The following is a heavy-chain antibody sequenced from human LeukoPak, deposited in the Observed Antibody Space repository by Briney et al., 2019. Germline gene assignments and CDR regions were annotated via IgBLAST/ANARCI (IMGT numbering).Heavy chain of an antibody. J-gene: IGHJ4*02. CDR1: GFTFSSYA. V-gene: IGHV3-21*01. D-gene: IGHD2-15*01. Sequence: PGGSLRLSCAASGFTFSSYAMSWVRQAPGKGLEWVSSISISSSFIYYADSVQGRFTISRDNAENSRYLQMNSLRAEDTAVYYCARDCSGGSCYFVYWGQGTLVTVSS. CDR2: ISISSSFI. CDR3: ARDCSGGSCYFVY.